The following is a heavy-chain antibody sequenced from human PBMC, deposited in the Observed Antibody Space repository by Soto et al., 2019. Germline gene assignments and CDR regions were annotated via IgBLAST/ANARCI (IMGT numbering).Heavy chain of an antibody. D-gene: IGHD1-1*01. CDR3: ARGGLEPFDY. J-gene: IGHJ4*02. V-gene: IGHV3-74*01. CDR2: INDYGTTI. CDR1: GFNLGSYC. Sequence: EVQLVESGGGLVQPGGSLRLSCAASGFNLGSYCMHWVRQAPGKGLVWVSRINDYGTTINYAESVEGRFTISRDDAKSEVYLQMNNLRAEYTAVYYCARGGLEPFDYWGQGALVTVSS.